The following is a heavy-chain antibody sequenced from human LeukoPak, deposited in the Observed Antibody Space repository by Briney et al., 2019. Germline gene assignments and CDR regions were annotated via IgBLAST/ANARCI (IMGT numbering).Heavy chain of an antibody. CDR1: GYTFTGYY. CDR3: ARDLRDGYNYFTY. J-gene: IGHJ4*02. D-gene: IGHD5-24*01. Sequence: GASVNVSCTASGYTFTGYYMHWVRQAPGQGLEWMGWINPNSGGTNYAQKFQSRVTMTRDTSISTAYMELSRLRSDDTAVYYCARDLRDGYNYFTYWGQGTLVTVSS. V-gene: IGHV1-2*02. CDR2: INPNSGGT.